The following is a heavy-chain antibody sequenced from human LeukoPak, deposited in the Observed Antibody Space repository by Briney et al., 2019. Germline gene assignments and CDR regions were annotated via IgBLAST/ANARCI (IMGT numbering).Heavy chain of an antibody. V-gene: IGHV4-4*07. J-gene: IGHJ4*02. D-gene: IGHD6-19*01. CDR1: GGSISSYY. Sequence: SETLSLTCTVSGGSISSYYWSWIRQSAGKGLEWIGRIYSSGSTNYNPSLKSRVTMSVDTSKNQFSLNLNSVTAADTAVYYCARGSSGWYFIDYWSQGTLVTVSS. CDR2: IYSSGST. CDR3: ARGSSGWYFIDY.